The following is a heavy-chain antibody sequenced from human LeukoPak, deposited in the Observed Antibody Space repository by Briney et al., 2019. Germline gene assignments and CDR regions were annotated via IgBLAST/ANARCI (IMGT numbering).Heavy chain of an antibody. Sequence: GGSLRLSCEGSAFIFSGHWMNWVRQAPGKGLEWVSYISSSSSNMYYADSVKGRFTISRDSAKNSLYLQMNSLRAEDTAVYYCAREYSSLSGRSFDYWGQGTLVIVSS. J-gene: IGHJ4*02. CDR1: AFIFSGHW. D-gene: IGHD6-6*01. V-gene: IGHV3-48*01. CDR2: ISSSSSNM. CDR3: AREYSSLSGRSFDY.